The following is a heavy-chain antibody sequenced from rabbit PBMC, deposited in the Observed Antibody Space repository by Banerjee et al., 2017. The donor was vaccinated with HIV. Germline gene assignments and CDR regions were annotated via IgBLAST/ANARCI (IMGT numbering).Heavy chain of an antibody. V-gene: IGHV1S45*01. J-gene: IGHJ3*01. CDR1: GFSFSNKAV. Sequence: QEQLVESGGGLVKPEGSLKLSCTASGFSFSNKAVMCWVRQAPGKGLEWIACIYTGSSGYTAYASWAKGRFTISKTSSTTVTLQMTSLTAADTATYFCARELDLWGQGTLVTVS. CDR2: IYTGSSGYT. CDR3: ARELDL.